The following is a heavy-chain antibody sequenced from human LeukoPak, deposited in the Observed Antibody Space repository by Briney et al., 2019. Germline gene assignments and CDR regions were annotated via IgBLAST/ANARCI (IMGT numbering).Heavy chain of an antibody. V-gene: IGHV4-4*02. J-gene: IGHJ4*02. CDR3: TRESRPFCPFAY. CDR1: GGSIDITNY. D-gene: IGHD3-3*01. Sequence: SETLSLTCGVSGGSIDITNYWSWVRQAPGKGLEWIGEISHDGTRNYNPSLRSRVAMSFDRANNHLSLSLTAVTAADTALYYCTRESRPFCPFAYWGQGVMVTVSS. CDR2: ISHDGTR.